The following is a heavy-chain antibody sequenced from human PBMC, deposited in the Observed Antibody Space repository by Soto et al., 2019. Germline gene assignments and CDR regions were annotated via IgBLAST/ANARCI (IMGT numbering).Heavy chain of an antibody. CDR1: KDAFGIYY. D-gene: IGHD3-16*01. J-gene: IGHJ5*02. CDR3: ARSLSRKMITFGGGSWFDP. CDR2: IFYTWST. Sequence: XASLSLTGTVSKDAFGIYYYNWIRHPPGKGLEWIGYIFYTWSTYYNPSLKSRVTISADTSKKQFSLKLTSVTAADTAVYYCARSLSRKMITFGGGSWFDPWGQGTLVTVSS. V-gene: IGHV4-59*01.